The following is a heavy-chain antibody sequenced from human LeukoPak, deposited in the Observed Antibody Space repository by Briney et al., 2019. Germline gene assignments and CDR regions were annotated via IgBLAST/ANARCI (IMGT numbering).Heavy chain of an antibody. V-gene: IGHV3-30*02. D-gene: IGHD2-8*01. CDR3: AKSSRDIVLMVYAYYFDY. CDR2: IRYDGSNK. CDR1: GFTFSSYG. Sequence: PGGSLRLSCAASGFTFSSYGMHWVRQAPGKGLEWVAFIRYDGSNKYYADSVKGRFTISRDNSKNTLYLQMNSLRAEDTAVYYCAKSSRDIVLMVYAYYFDYWGQGTLVTVSS. J-gene: IGHJ4*02.